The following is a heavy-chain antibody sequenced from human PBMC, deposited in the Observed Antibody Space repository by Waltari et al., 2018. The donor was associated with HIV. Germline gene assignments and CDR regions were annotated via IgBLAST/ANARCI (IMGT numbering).Heavy chain of an antibody. CDR1: GFSLTTSGVC. J-gene: IGHJ3*02. V-gene: IGHV2-5*02. D-gene: IGHD4-17*01. CDR2: ICWDDEE. CDR3: GHRTTDRGAFDM. Sequence: QITLKEPGPTVVKPTETLTLTCFFSGFSLTTSGVCVGWIRQPPGEALAWLSLICWDDEERYNPSLKTGLTITKDTSRNKVVLTMTNMDPGDTATYYCGHRTTDRGAFDMWGRGTMVTVSS.